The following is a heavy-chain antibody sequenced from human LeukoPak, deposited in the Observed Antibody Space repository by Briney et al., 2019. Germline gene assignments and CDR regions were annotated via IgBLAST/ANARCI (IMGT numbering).Heavy chain of an antibody. Sequence: GGSLRLSCAASGFTFSNAWMSWVRQAPGKGLEWVVRIKSKTDGGTTDFAAPVKGRFTISRDDSKNTLYLQMNSLKTEDTAVYYCTTDYYYGMDVWGQGTTVTVSS. V-gene: IGHV3-15*01. CDR2: IKSKTDGGTT. CDR1: GFTFSNAW. J-gene: IGHJ6*02. CDR3: TTDYYYGMDV.